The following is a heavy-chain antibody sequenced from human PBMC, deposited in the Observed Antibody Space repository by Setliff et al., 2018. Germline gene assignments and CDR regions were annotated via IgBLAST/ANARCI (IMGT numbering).Heavy chain of an antibody. D-gene: IGHD2-21*01. V-gene: IGHV4-61*02. J-gene: IGHJ4*02. CDR1: GGSINSGSYY. Sequence: SETLSLTCTVSGGSINSGSYYWSWIRQPAGKGLEWIGRIYTSGSTNYNPPLKSRVTISVDTSKNQFSLKLSSVTAADTAVYYCARTLLLSPYYFDYWGQGTLVTSPQ. CDR3: ARTLLLSPYYFDY. CDR2: IYTSGST.